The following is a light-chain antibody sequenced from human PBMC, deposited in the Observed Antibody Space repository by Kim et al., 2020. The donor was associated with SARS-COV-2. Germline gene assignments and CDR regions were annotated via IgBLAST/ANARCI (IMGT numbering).Light chain of an antibody. CDR2: DAS. V-gene: IGKV3-20*01. J-gene: IGKJ2*03. CDR3: QQYGSSPPYS. CDR1: QSVSSSY. Sequence: EIVLTQSPGTLSLSQGERATLSCRASQSVSSSYLAWYQQKHGQAPRLLIYDASSRATGIPDRFSGSGSGTDFTLTISRLEPEDFAVYSWQQYGSSPPYSFGQGTKLEI.